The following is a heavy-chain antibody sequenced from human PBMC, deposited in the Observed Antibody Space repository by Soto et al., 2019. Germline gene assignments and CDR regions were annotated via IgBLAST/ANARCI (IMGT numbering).Heavy chain of an antibody. CDR3: ARHPHQYYYVARVMMVGYSLVY. CDR2: IIPIFGTA. CDR1: GGTFSSYA. D-gene: IGHD3-10*02. J-gene: IGHJ4*02. Sequence: SVKVSCKASGGTFSSYAISWVRQAPGQGLEWMGGIIPIFGTANYAQKFQGRVTITADESTSTAYMELSSLRSEDTAVYYCARHPHQYYYVARVMMVGYSLVYWGE. V-gene: IGHV1-69*13.